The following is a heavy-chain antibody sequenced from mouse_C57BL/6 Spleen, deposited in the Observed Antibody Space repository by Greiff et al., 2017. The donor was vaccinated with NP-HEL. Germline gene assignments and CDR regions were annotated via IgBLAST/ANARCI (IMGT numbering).Heavy chain of an antibody. CDR1: GYAFSSSW. V-gene: IGHV1-82*01. D-gene: IGHD2-4*01. Sequence: VQLQQSGPELVKPGASVKISCKASGYAFSSSWMNWVKQRPGKGLEWIGRIYPGDGDTNYNGKFKGKATLTADKSSSTAYMQLSSLTSEDSAVYFCARWNDYDYWGQGTTLTVSS. J-gene: IGHJ2*01. CDR2: IYPGDGDT. CDR3: ARWNDYDY.